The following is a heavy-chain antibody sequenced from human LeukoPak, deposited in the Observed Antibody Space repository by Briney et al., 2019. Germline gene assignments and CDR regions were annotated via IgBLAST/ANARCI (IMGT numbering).Heavy chain of an antibody. CDR3: ARAGVVIAGTNWFDP. V-gene: IGHV4-38-2*01. D-gene: IGHD3-3*01. CDR2: IYHSGST. Sequence: GSLRLSCAASGFTFSSYAMGWIRQPPGKGLEWIGSIYHSGSTYYNPSLKSRVTMSVDTSKNQFSLKLSSVTAADTAVYYCARAGVVIAGTNWFDPWGQGTLVTVSS. J-gene: IGHJ5*02. CDR1: GFTFSSYA.